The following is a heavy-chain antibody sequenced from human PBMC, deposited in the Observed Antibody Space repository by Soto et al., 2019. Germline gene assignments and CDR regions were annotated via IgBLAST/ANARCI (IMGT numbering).Heavy chain of an antibody. CDR3: ARGGLEPFDY. Sequence: EVQLVESGGGLVQSGGSLRLTCAASGFSFRTYWMHWVRQAPGKGLVWVSRISDYGRGNYADSVEGRFTISRDDAKSELSLQMRRLRLEDTAVYYCARGGLEPFDYLGQGALVTVSS. V-gene: IGHV3-74*01. CDR1: GFSFRTYW. CDR2: ISDYGRG. D-gene: IGHD1-1*01. J-gene: IGHJ4*02.